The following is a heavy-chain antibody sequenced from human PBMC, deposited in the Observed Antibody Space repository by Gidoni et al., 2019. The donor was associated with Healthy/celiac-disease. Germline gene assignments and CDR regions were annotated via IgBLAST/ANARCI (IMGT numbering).Heavy chain of an antibody. CDR2: ISWDGSGT. V-gene: IGHV3-43*01. D-gene: IGHD2-15*01. J-gene: IGHJ4*02. CDR3: AKDIARSGAFDY. CDR1: GFTFDVST. Sequence: EVQLVESGGVVVQPGGSLRSCCAAAGFTFDVSTMQWVRQAPWKGLEWGSLISWDGSGTYYADAVKGRFTISIDNIINSLYLQIISLRTEDTALYYCAKDIARSGAFDYWGQGTLGTVSS.